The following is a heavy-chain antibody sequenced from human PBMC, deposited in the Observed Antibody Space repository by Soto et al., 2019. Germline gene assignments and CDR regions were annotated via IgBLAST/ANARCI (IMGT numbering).Heavy chain of an antibody. CDR1: GGTFSSYT. J-gene: IGHJ6*03. CDR2: IIPSHGIA. CDR3: AIDPLAARPGPSYYYYYMDV. Sequence: GASVKVSCKASGGTFSSYTISWVRQAPGQGLEWMGRIIPSHGIANYAQKFQGRVTITRDTSTSTAYMELSSLRSEDTAVYYCAIDPLAARPGPSYYYYYMDVWGKGTTVTVSS. V-gene: IGHV1-69*04. D-gene: IGHD6-6*01.